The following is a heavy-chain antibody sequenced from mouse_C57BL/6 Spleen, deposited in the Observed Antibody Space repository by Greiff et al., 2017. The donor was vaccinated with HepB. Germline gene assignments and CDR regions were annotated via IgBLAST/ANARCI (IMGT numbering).Heavy chain of an antibody. Sequence: QVQLQQSGAELVRPGASVKLSCKASGYTFTSYGISWVKQSTGQGLEWIGGIYPRSGNTYYNEKFKGKATLTEDKSSSTAYMELRSLTSEDSAVYFCARSGYDWPGFAYWGQGTLVTVSA. V-gene: IGHV1-81*01. CDR2: IYPRSGNT. CDR3: ARSGYDWPGFAY. D-gene: IGHD2-4*01. CDR1: GYTFTSYG. J-gene: IGHJ3*01.